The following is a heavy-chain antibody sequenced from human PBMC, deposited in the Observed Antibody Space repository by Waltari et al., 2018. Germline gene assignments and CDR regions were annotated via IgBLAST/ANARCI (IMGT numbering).Heavy chain of an antibody. CDR3: ARVAAAGRNYFDY. CDR1: GGSISSGSYY. CDR2: IYTSGST. Sequence: QVQLQESGPGLVKPSQTLSLTCTVSGGSISSGSYYWSWIRQPAGKGLEWIGRIYTSGSTNSNPSLKSRVTISVDTSKNQFSLKLSSVTAADTAVYYCARVAAAGRNYFDYWGQGTLVTVSS. V-gene: IGHV4-61*02. J-gene: IGHJ4*02. D-gene: IGHD6-13*01.